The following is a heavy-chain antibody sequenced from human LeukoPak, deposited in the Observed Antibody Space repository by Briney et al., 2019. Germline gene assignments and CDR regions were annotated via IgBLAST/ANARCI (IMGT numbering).Heavy chain of an antibody. J-gene: IGHJ3*02. D-gene: IGHD2-2*01. V-gene: IGHV4-39*01. CDR3: ARQWETPLGYCSSTSCYEGALDI. CDR2: IYYSGST. CDR1: GGSISSSSYY. Sequence: SETLSLTCTVSGGSISSSSYYWGWIRQPPGKGLEWIGSIYYSGSTYYNPSLKSRVTISVDTSKTQFSLKLSSVTAADTAVYYCARQWETPLGYCSSTSCYEGALDIWGQGTMVTVSS.